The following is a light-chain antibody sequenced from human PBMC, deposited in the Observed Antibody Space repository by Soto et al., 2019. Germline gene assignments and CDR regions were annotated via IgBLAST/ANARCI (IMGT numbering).Light chain of an antibody. CDR1: HSLNTD. Sequence: EILMTQSQAYLSVSPGETATLYCRASHSLNTDLAWYQQKPGQAPRLLIYGASSRAAGIPDRFSGSGSGTDFTLTINRQEPEDFAVYYWQLYGNSPPFGQGTRLEIK. CDR2: GAS. V-gene: IGKV3D-15*01. J-gene: IGKJ5*01. CDR3: QLYGNSPP.